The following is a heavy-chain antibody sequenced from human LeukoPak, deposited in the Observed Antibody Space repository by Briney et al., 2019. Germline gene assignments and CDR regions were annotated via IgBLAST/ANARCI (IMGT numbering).Heavy chain of an antibody. CDR3: ARDHSGYGDFDY. D-gene: IGHD5-12*01. CDR1: GGSISSGGYY. Sequence: SETLSLTCTFSGGSISSGGYYWSWIRQHPGRGLEWIGYIYYSGSTYYNPSLKSRVTISVDTSKNQFPLKLSSVTAADTAVYYCARDHSGYGDFDYWGQGTLVTVSS. V-gene: IGHV4-31*03. J-gene: IGHJ4*02. CDR2: IYYSGST.